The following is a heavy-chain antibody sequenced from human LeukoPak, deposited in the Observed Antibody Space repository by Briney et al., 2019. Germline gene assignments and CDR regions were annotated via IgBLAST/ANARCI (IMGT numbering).Heavy chain of an antibody. CDR1: GGTFSSYA. CDR2: IIPILGIA. CDR3: ARGYCSSATCRHFDY. J-gene: IGHJ4*02. D-gene: IGHD2-2*01. Sequence: SVKVSCKASGGTFSSYAISWVRQAPGQGLEWMGRIIPILGIANYAQKLQGRVTITADKSTSTAYMELSSLRSEDTAVYYCARGYCSSATCRHFDYWGQGALVTVSS. V-gene: IGHV1-69*04.